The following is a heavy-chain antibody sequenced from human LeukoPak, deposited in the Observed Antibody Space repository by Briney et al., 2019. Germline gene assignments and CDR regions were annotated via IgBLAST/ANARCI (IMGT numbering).Heavy chain of an antibody. Sequence: GGSLRLSCAASGFTFSYYWMTWVRQAPGKGLEWVANSRPDGRDKYYADSVKGRFTISRDNAKNSLYLQMNGLRADDTAIYYCARDAYDDPSESWGQGTLVTVSS. V-gene: IGHV3-7*01. CDR2: SRPDGRDK. CDR3: ARDAYDDPSES. CDR1: GFTFSYYW. J-gene: IGHJ5*02. D-gene: IGHD3-3*01.